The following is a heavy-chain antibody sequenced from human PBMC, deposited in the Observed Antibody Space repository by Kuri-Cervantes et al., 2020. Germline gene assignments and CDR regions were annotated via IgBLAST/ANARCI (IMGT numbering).Heavy chain of an antibody. Sequence: SGPTLVKPTQTLTLTCTFSGFSLSTSGVGVGWIRQPPGKALEWIGDISHSGTSYYNPSLESRLALSLDTSKNNFSLKLTSVTAADTAVYYCARRSYYDTFGYDTWFDPWGRGILVTVSS. D-gene: IGHD3-22*01. J-gene: IGHJ5*02. CDR3: ARRSYYDTFGYDTWFDP. V-gene: IGHV4-31*03. CDR2: ISHSGTS. CDR1: GFSLSTSGVG.